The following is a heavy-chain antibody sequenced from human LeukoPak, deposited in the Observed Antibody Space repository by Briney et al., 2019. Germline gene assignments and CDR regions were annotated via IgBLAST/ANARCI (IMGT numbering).Heavy chain of an antibody. CDR2: IGIDSGNT. CDR3: ARDYKSAFDN. CDR1: GFTFRDYS. Sequence: GGSLRLFCAASGFTFRDYSMNWVREAPGKGLEGISYIGIDSGNTNYADSVKGRFTISGDRAKNSLYLQMNSLRVEDTAVYYCARDYKSAFDNWGQGTLVTVSS. D-gene: IGHD1-1*01. V-gene: IGHV3-48*01. J-gene: IGHJ4*02.